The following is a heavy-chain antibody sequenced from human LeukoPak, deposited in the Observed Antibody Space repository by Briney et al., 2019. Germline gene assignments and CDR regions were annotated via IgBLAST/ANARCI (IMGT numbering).Heavy chain of an antibody. J-gene: IGHJ4*02. CDR3: ARHPNYDPDYFDY. Sequence: SETLSLTCTVSGGSLSSSSYYWGWIRQPPGTGLEWIGSIYYSGSTYYNPSLKSRVTISVDTSKNQFSLKLSSVTAADTAVYYCARHPNYDPDYFDYWGQGTLVTVSS. CDR1: GGSLSSSSYY. D-gene: IGHD4/OR15-4a*01. V-gene: IGHV4-39*01. CDR2: IYYSGST.